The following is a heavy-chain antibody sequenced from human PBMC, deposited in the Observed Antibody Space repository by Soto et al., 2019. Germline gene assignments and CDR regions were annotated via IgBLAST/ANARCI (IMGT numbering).Heavy chain of an antibody. CDR3: VKEASGWKSRGSFDL. V-gene: IGHV3-23*01. CDR2: IGGGDDDR. D-gene: IGHD6-19*01. CDR1: GFTFSTYA. J-gene: IGHJ3*01. Sequence: EVQLLESGGGLVQPGGSLRLSCAASGFTFSTYAMSWVRQTPGKGLEWVSGIGGGDDDRYYADSVKGRFTISRDNSKNTLYLQMNSLRAEDTAIYYCVKEASGWKSRGSFDLWGRGTMVTVSS.